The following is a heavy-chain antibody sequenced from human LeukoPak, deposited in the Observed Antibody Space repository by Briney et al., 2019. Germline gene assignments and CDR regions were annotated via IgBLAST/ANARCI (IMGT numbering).Heavy chain of an antibody. CDR1: GFTFSRYA. Sequence: GRSLRLSCAAAGFTFSRYAMHWVRQAPGKGLEWVAIISYDGKTTYYADSVKGRFTISRDNSKNTLYLQMNSLRAEDTAVYYCAKGRNIVVVVAALDYWGQGTLVTVSS. D-gene: IGHD2-15*01. V-gene: IGHV3-30*18. CDR2: ISYDGKTT. J-gene: IGHJ4*02. CDR3: AKGRNIVVVVAALDY.